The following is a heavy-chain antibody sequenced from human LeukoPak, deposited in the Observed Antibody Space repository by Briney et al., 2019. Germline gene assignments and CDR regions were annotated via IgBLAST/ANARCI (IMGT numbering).Heavy chain of an antibody. CDR2: IYYGGST. CDR3: AGEVDGYSSSWYDWGARAYYYYYGMDV. Sequence: SETLSLTCTVSGGSISSSSYYWGWIRQPPGKGLEWIGSIYYGGSTYYNPSLKSRVTISVDTSKNQFSLKLSSVTAADTAVYYCAGEVDGYSSSWYDWGARAYYYYYGMDVWGQGTTVTVSS. CDR1: GGSISSSSYY. V-gene: IGHV4-39*02. D-gene: IGHD6-13*01. J-gene: IGHJ6*02.